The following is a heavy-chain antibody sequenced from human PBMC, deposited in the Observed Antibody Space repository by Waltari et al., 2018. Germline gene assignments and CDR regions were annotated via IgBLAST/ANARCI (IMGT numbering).Heavy chain of an antibody. V-gene: IGHV4-38-2*01. CDR1: GYSISSGYY. CDR3: ARQVDCSSTSCYTYYYYYMDV. CDR2: IYHSGNT. J-gene: IGHJ6*03. Sequence: QVQLQESGPGLVKPSETLSLTCAVAGYSISSGYYWGCIRQPTGKGPGWIGSIYHSGNTYYNPSLKSRVTISVDTSKTQFSLKLSSVTAADTAVYYCARQVDCSSTSCYTYYYYYMDVWGKGTTVTVSS. D-gene: IGHD2-2*02.